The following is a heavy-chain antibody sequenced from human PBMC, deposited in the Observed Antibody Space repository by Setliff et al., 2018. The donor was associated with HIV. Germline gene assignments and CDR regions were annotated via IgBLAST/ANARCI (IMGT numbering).Heavy chain of an antibody. J-gene: IGHJ4*02. CDR1: GDSMSSGSYF. CDR3: AREGRGDPAVATTRIDY. CDR2: IYYTGFA. D-gene: IGHD1-1*01. Sequence: SETLSLTCSVSGDSMSSGSYFWGWIRQTPGKGLEWIGNIYYTGFAYYNPSLKSRVTISLDTSKTHFYLNLTSVTDADTAVYFCAREGRGDPAVATTRIDYWGQGKLVTV. V-gene: IGHV4-39*02.